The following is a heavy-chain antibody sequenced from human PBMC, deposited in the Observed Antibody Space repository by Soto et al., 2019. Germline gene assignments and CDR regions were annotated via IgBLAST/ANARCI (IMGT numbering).Heavy chain of an antibody. Sequence: QVRLVESGGGVVQPGGSLRLSCAVSGFIFSSHTMHWVRQAPGKGLEWVALVSFDGDKQYYAHSVRGRFTISRDFSKNTLDFQLYSLRTDDTAVYICAKGTVAGTYYYYAVDVWGNGTTVTVSS. V-gene: IGHV3-30-3*01. CDR2: VSFDGDKQ. CDR1: GFIFSSHT. J-gene: IGHJ6*04. CDR3: AKGTVAGTYYYYAVDV. D-gene: IGHD6-19*01.